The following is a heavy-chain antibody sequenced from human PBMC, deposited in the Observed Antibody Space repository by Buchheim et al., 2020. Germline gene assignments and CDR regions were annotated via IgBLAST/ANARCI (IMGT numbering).Heavy chain of an antibody. D-gene: IGHD3-9*01. V-gene: IGHV3-33*01. CDR2: IWYDGSNK. Sequence: QVQLVESGGGVVQPGRSLRLSCAASGFTFSSYGMHWVRQAPGKGLEWVAVIWYDGSNKYYADSVKGRFTISRDNSKNTLYLQMNSLRAEDTAVYYCARVRQYYDILTGYQVSYYGMDVWGQGTT. J-gene: IGHJ6*02. CDR1: GFTFSSYG. CDR3: ARVRQYYDILTGYQVSYYGMDV.